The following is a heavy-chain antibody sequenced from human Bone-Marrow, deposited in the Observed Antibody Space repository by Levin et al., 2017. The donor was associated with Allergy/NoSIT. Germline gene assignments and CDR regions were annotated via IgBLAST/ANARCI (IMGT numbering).Heavy chain of an antibody. CDR1: GESVSSSGFY. CDR3: ARESVYYGSGSWIDC. V-gene: IGHV4-31*02. Sequence: SSQTLSLTCAVSGESVSSSGFYWTWIRQYPGKGLEWIGHIYYPGNTSYNPSLKSRVSISEDRSKNQFSLKLDSVTAADTAVYYCARESVYYGSGSWIDCWGQGTLVTVSS. CDR2: IYYPGNT. J-gene: IGHJ4*02. D-gene: IGHD3-10*01.